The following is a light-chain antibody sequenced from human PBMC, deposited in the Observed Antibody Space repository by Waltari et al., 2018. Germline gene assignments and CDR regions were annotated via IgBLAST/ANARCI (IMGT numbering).Light chain of an antibody. Sequence: DIVMTQTPLSLSVTPGQPASISCKSSESLVFYDGKTYLSWYLQRPGQPPQLLIYEDSKRFSGVSDRFSGSGSGTDFTLKISRVEAEDVGIYYCMHSVQHPWTVGQGTKVEIK. V-gene: IGKV2D-29*01. CDR1: ESLVFYDGKTY. J-gene: IGKJ1*01. CDR3: MHSVQHPWT. CDR2: EDS.